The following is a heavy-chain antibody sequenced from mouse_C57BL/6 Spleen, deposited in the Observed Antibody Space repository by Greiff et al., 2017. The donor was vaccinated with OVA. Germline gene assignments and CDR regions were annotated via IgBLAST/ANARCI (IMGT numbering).Heavy chain of an antibody. CDR1: GYAFSSSW. Sequence: VQLQQSGPELVKPGASVKISCKASGYAFSSSWMNWVKQRPGKGLEWIGRIYPGDGDTNYNGKFKGKATRTADKSSSTAYMQLSSLTSEDSAVYFCARGYGSSYYAMDYWGQGTSVTVSS. D-gene: IGHD1-1*01. V-gene: IGHV1-82*01. J-gene: IGHJ4*01. CDR3: ARGYGSSYYAMDY. CDR2: IYPGDGDT.